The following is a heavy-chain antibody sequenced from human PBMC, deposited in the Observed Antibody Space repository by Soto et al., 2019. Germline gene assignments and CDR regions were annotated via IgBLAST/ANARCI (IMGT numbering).Heavy chain of an antibody. CDR2: NYTGGSSI. D-gene: IGHD1-26*01. J-gene: IGHJ4*02. CDR3: ARGHSYYSSSPASYPFDF. Sequence: PVESLKISCTASRYRFTSYWMGWVRQQPGKGLEWLGINYTGGSSILYGPSFRGQVPISADKSLSTAYLEWSSLKASDTAIYFCARGHSYYSSSPASYPFDFWGQGTLVT. CDR1: RYRFTSYW. V-gene: IGHV5-51*01.